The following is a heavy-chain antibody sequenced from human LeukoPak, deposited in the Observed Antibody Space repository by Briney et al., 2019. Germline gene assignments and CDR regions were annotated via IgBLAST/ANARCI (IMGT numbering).Heavy chain of an antibody. J-gene: IGHJ6*03. CDR3: AKDHRLSGSYPDYYYYYMDV. D-gene: IGHD1-26*01. CDR2: INSDGSST. V-gene: IGHV3-74*01. Sequence: GGSLRLSCAASGFTFSSYWMHWVRQAPGKGLVWVSRINSDGSSTSYADSVKGRFTISRDNAKNTLYLQMNSLRAEDTAVYYCAKDHRLSGSYPDYYYYYMDVWGKGTTVTISS. CDR1: GFTFSSYW.